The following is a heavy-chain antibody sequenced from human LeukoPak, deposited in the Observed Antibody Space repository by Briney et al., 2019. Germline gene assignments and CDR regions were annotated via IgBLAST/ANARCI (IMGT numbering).Heavy chain of an antibody. D-gene: IGHD6-6*01. CDR2: IYYSGST. CDR1: GGSISSYY. CDR3: ARLGDSTSRLYYFDC. J-gene: IGHJ4*02. Sequence: PSETLSLTCTVSGGSISSYYWSWIRQPPGKGLEWIGYIYYSGSTYYNPSLKSRVTISVDTSKSQFSLKLSSVTAADTAVYYCARLGDSTSRLYYFDCWGQGTLVTVCS. V-gene: IGHV4-59*08.